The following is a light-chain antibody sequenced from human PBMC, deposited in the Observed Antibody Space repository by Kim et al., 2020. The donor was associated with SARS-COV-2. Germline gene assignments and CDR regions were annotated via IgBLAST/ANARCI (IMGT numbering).Light chain of an antibody. Sequence: DIQMTQSPSSLSASVGDRVTITCRASQGISNYLAWYQHKPGKVPKLLIFAASTVHSGVPSRFSGGGSGTDFTLTISSLQPEDVATYYSDMYNNATWTFVEGTKMDIK. CDR3: DMYNNATWT. V-gene: IGKV1-27*01. CDR1: QGISNY. J-gene: IGKJ1*01. CDR2: AAS.